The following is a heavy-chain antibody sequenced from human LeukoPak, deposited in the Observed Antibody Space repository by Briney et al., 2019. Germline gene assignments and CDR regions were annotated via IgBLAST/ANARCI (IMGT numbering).Heavy chain of an antibody. V-gene: IGHV1-18*01. D-gene: IGHD2-2*01. CDR2: ISAYNGNT. CDR3: ARVGYCSSTSCYDYYYYGMDV. Sequence: GASVKVSCKASGYTFTSYGISWVRQAPGQGLEWMGWISAYNGNTNYAQKLQGRVTMTTDTSTSTAYMGLRSLRSDDTAVYYCARVGYCSSTSCYDYYYYGMDVWGQGTTVTVSS. J-gene: IGHJ6*02. CDR1: GYTFTSYG.